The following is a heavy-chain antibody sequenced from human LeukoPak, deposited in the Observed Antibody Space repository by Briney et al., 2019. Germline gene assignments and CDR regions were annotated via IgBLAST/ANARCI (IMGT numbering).Heavy chain of an antibody. CDR1: GFTFSSYG. Sequence: GGSLRLSCAASGFTFSSYGMSWVRQAPGKGLEWVSAISGSGGSTYYADSVKGRFTISRDNSKNTLYLQMNSLRAEDTAVYYCAKVGAPLAGYCSGGSCYTLGDRRPGLGWYFDLWGRGTLVTVSS. CDR2: ISGSGGST. J-gene: IGHJ2*01. CDR3: AKVGAPLAGYCSGGSCYTLGDRRPGLGWYFDL. V-gene: IGHV3-23*01. D-gene: IGHD2-15*01.